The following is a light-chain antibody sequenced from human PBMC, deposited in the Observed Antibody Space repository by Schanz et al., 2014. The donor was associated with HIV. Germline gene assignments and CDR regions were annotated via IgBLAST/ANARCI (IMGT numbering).Light chain of an antibody. CDR1: SSNIGAGYD. Sequence: QSVLTQPPSVSGAPGQRVTISCTGSSSNIGAGYDVHWYQQLPGTAPKHLIFANSDRPSGVPDRFSGSKSGTSASLAITGLQAEDEADYYCQSYDSSLRVVVFGGGTKLTVL. J-gene: IGLJ2*01. CDR2: ANS. V-gene: IGLV1-40*01. CDR3: QSYDSSLRVVV.